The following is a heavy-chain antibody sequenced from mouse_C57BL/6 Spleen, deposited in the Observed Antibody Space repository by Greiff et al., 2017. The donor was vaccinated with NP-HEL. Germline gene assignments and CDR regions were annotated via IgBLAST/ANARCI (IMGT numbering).Heavy chain of an antibody. CDR3: ARGQLRLRKAWFAY. Sequence: VQLQQSGPELVKPGASVKISCKASGYSFTDYNMNWVKQSNGKSLEWIGVINPNYGTTSYNQKFKGKATLTVDQSSSTAYMQLNSLTSEEAAVYYCARGQLRLRKAWFAYWGQGTLVTVSA. CDR1: GYSFTDYN. D-gene: IGHD3-2*02. J-gene: IGHJ3*01. CDR2: INPNYGTT. V-gene: IGHV1-39*01.